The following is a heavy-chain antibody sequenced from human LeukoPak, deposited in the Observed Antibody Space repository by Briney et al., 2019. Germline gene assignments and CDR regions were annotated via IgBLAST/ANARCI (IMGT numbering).Heavy chain of an antibody. Sequence: GASVKVSCRASGYTFTNHGIIWVRQAPGQGLEWIGWISSYNGNTKYANKIQGRVTMTTDKVTATTYLELRNLRYDDTAIYYCARSHCGSVKAPFVYWGQGTVVTVSS. CDR2: ISSYNGNT. CDR3: ARSHCGSVKAPFVY. J-gene: IGHJ4*02. V-gene: IGHV1-18*01. CDR1: GYTFTNHG. D-gene: IGHD2-21*01.